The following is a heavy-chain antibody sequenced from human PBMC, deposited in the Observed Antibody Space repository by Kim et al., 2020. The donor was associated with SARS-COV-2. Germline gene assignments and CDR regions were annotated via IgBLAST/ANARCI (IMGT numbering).Heavy chain of an antibody. CDR3: ARGNRFRTPPGFDC. V-gene: IGHV1-8*01. D-gene: IGHD3-16*01. J-gene: IGHJ4*02. CDR2: MNPNSGNT. CDR1: GYTFTSYD. Sequence: ASVKVSCKASGYTFTSYDINWVRQATGQGLEWMGWMNPNSGNTGYAQKFQGRVTMTRNTSISTAYMELSSLRSEDTAVYYCARGNRFRTPPGFDCWGQGTLVTVSS.